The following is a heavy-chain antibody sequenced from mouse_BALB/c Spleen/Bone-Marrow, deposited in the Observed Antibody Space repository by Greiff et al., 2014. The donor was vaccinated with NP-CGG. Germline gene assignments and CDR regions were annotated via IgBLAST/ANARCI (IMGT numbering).Heavy chain of an antibody. CDR2: INPSTGYA. J-gene: IGHJ2*01. CDR1: GYTFTDTW. Sequence: VQLVESGPELAKPGASVKMSCKASGYTFTDTWIHWIKQRPGQGLEWIGYINPSTGYAEYNQNFKDKATLTVDKSSSTAYIQLSSLTSEDSAVYYCARDYWGQGTTLTVSS. CDR3: ARDY. V-gene: IGHV1-7*01.